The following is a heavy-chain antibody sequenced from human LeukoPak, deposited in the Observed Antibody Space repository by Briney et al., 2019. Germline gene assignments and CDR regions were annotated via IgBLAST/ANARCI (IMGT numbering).Heavy chain of an antibody. V-gene: IGHV4-59*01. CDR2: IYYSGST. CDR1: GGSISSYY. Sequence: SETLSLTCTVSGGSISSYYWSWIRQPPGKGLEWIGYIYYSGSTNYNPSPKSRVTISVDTSKNQFSLKLSSVTAADTAVYYCARVSESPQSTYFDYWGQGTLVTVSS. D-gene: IGHD3-3*01. J-gene: IGHJ4*02. CDR3: ARVSESPQSTYFDY.